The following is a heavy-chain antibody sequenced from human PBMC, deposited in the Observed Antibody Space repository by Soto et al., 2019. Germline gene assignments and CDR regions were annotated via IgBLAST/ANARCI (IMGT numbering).Heavy chain of an antibody. D-gene: IGHD3-9*01. CDR2: IWYDGSNK. V-gene: IGHV3-33*01. CDR1: GFTFSSYG. J-gene: IGHJ4*02. CDR3: ASYSRDFDWLLGRYY. Sequence: GGSLRLSCAASGFTFSSYGMHWVRQAPGKGLEWVAVIWYDGSNKYYADSVKGRFTISRDNSKNTLYLQMNSLRAEDTAVYYCASYSRDFDWLLGRYYWGQGTLVTVSS.